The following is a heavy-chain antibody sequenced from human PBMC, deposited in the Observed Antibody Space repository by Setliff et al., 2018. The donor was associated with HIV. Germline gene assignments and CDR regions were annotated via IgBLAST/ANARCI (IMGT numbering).Heavy chain of an antibody. CDR3: VRDTEVSSSWSFDY. V-gene: IGHV3-53*01. CDR2: IYGGAST. Sequence: GGSLRLSCAASGLTDTYNYMSWVRQAPGKGLEWLSTIYGGASTYYADSVKGRFTISRDNSKNTIFLQMNGLRGDDTAIYYCVRDTEVSSSWSFDYWGQGTLVTVS. CDR1: GLTDTYNY. D-gene: IGHD6-13*01. J-gene: IGHJ4*02.